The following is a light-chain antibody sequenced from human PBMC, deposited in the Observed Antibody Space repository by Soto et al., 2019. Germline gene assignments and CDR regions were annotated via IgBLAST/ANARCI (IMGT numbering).Light chain of an antibody. CDR2: DAT. CDR1: EIIGSS. J-gene: IGKJ3*01. CDR3: MQGTHLFT. V-gene: IGKV1-5*01. Sequence: DIQMTQSPSTLSASVGDRVTITCRASEIIGSSLAWYQFKPGKAPQLLIFDATTLQTGVPSRFSGSGFGTEFTLTISRVEAEDVGVYYCMQGTHLFTFGPGTKVDIK.